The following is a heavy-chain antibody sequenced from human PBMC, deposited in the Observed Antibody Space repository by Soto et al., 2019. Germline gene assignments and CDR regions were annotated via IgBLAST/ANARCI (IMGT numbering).Heavy chain of an antibody. CDR3: AIDRSSSRVPLDRNPSDFCVDVDY. J-gene: IGHJ4*02. Sequence: QVQLVQSGAEVKKPGASVKVSCKASGYTFTGYYMHWVRQAPGQGLEWMGWINPNRGGTNYAQKFQGWVTMTRDTSISTAYMELIKLRSDDQAVYYCAIDRSSSRVPLDRNPSDFCVDVDYWCQGTLGTVSS. V-gene: IGHV1-2*04. CDR1: GYTFTGYY. CDR2: INPNRGGT. D-gene: IGHD2-2*01.